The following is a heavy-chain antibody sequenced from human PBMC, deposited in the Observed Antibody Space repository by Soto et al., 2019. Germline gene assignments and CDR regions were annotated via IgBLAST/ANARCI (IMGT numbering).Heavy chain of an antibody. CDR1: GYTFTNYA. Sequence: QVQLVQSGAEVKKPGASVKVSCKASGYTFTNYAFSWVRQAPGQGLEWMGWISAYNGNTNYPQKLQSRVTMTTDTSASTDYMELRSLRSDDKAVYYCASDLATAGPFDCWGQGTLVTVSS. CDR2: ISAYNGNT. CDR3: ASDLATAGPFDC. J-gene: IGHJ4*02. D-gene: IGHD6-13*01. V-gene: IGHV1-18*01.